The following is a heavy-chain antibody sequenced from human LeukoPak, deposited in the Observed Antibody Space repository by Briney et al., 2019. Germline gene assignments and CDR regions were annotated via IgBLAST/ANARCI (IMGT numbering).Heavy chain of an antibody. V-gene: IGHV3-74*01. J-gene: IGHJ4*02. CDR1: GFTFSNYW. Sequence: PGGSLRLSCAASGFTFSNYWMHWVRQAPGKGLVWVSRINSDGSSTTYADSVKGRFTISRDNAKNTLYLQMNSLRAEDTAVYYCTRGGGYSYGYNDYWGQGTLVTVSS. CDR3: TRGGGYSYGYNDY. CDR2: INSDGSST. D-gene: IGHD5-18*01.